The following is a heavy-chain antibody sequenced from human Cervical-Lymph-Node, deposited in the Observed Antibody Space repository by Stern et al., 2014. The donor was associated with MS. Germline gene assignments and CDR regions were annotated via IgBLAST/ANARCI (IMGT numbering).Heavy chain of an antibody. CDR2: IYWDDDK. Sequence: QVTLRESGPTLVKPTQTLALTCTFSGFSLSTSGVGVGWIRQPPGKALEWLVVIYWDDDKRYSPSLKSRLTIIKDTSKNQVVLMMTNMDPGDTATYYCAHRSTRYTWNYVLFDYWGQGTLVTVSS. V-gene: IGHV2-5*02. CDR3: AHRSTRYTWNYVLFDY. CDR1: GFSLSTSGVG. D-gene: IGHD1-7*01. J-gene: IGHJ4*02.